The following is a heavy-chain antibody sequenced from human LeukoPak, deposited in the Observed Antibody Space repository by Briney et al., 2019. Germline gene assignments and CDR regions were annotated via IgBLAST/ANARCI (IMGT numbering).Heavy chain of an antibody. CDR2: IKQDGSEK. Sequence: GGSLRLSCAASGFTFSSLWMSWVRQAPGKGLEWVGNIKQDGSEKFYVDSVKDRFTIFRDNAKESLYLQMNSPRAEDTAVYYCARVGQWMVFDYWGQGTLVTVSS. D-gene: IGHD6-19*01. V-gene: IGHV3-7*03. CDR3: ARVGQWMVFDY. J-gene: IGHJ4*02. CDR1: GFTFSSLW.